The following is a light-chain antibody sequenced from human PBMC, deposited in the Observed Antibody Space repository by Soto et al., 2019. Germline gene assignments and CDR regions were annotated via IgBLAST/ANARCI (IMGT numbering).Light chain of an antibody. J-gene: IGKJ5*01. V-gene: IGKV3-11*01. CDR1: QSVSSY. CDR2: DAS. Sequence: EIVMTQSPATLSVSPGERATLSCRASQSVSSYLAWYQQKPGQTPRLLIYDASTRATGIPDRFSGSGSGTDFTLTITSLEPEDFAVYYCQQRYNWPPTFGQGTRLEIK. CDR3: QQRYNWPPT.